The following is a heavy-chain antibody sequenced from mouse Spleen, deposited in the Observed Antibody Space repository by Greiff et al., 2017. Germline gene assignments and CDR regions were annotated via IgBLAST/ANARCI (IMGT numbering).Heavy chain of an antibody. V-gene: IGHV5-9-3*01. D-gene: IGHD1-1*01. CDR2: ISSGGSYT. CDR3: ARKGGSKQPFAY. Sequence: EVQLVESGGGLVKPGGSLKLSCAASGFTFSSYAMSWVRQTPEKRLEWVATISSGGSYTYYPDSVKGRFTISRDNAKNTLYLQMSSLRSEDTAMYYCARKGGSKQPFAYWGQGTTLTVSS. J-gene: IGHJ2*01. CDR1: GFTFSSYA.